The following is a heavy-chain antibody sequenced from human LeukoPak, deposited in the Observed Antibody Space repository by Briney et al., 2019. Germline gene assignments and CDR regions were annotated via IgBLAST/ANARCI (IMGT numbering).Heavy chain of an antibody. CDR1: GYSISSGYY. J-gene: IGHJ4*02. D-gene: IGHD4-17*01. Sequence: PSETLSLTCTVSGYSISSGYYWGWIRQPPGKGLEWIGSIYHSGSTYYNPSLKSRVTISVDTSKNQFSLKLSSVTAADTAVYYCARDSGTYGDYAHWGQGTLVTVSS. CDR3: ARDSGTYGDYAH. CDR2: IYHSGST. V-gene: IGHV4-38-2*02.